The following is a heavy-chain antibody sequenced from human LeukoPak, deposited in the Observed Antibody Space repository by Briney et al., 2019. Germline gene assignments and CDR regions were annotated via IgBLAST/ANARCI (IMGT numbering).Heavy chain of an antibody. CDR3: ARGTGTTGDFDS. CDR1: GGSISSSYYY. V-gene: IGHV4-39*01. J-gene: IGHJ4*02. D-gene: IGHD1-7*01. CDR2: MLYGGRT. Sequence: PSETLSLTCTASGGSISSSYYYWGRVRQPPGKGLNWIGTMLYGGRTYHNTSLKRRVTISVDTSKNQFSLKLSSVTAADTAVYYCARGTGTTGDFDSWGQGTLVTVSS.